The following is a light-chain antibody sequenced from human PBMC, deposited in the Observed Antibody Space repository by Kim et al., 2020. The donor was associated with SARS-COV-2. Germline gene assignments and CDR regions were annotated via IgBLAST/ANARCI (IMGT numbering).Light chain of an antibody. J-gene: IGKJ2*01. CDR3: QHYNNWPYT. CDR1: QSVNSD. Sequence: SVSPWERATLSCRASQSVNSDLAWYQQKPGQAPSLLIYDASTRAAGIPARFSGSGSGTEFTLTISSLQSEDFAVYYCQHYNNWPYTFGQGTKLEI. CDR2: DAS. V-gene: IGKV3-15*01.